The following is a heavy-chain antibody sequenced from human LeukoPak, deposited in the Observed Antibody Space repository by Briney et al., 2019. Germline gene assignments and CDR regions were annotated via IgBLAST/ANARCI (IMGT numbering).Heavy chain of an antibody. CDR2: ISSNGGST. CDR1: GFTFSSYA. CDR3: ARASGSY. Sequence: GGSLRLSCAASGFTFSSYAMHWVRQAPGKGLEYVSAISSNGGSTYYANSVKGRFTISRDNSKNTLYLQMGSLRAEDMAMYYCARASGSYWGQGTLVTVSS. V-gene: IGHV3-64*01. J-gene: IGHJ4*02.